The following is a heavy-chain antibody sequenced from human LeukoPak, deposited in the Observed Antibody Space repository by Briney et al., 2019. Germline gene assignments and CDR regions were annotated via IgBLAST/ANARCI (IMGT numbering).Heavy chain of an antibody. CDR2: TSHSGST. Sequence: PSETLPLTCTVSGGSISSSYWSWIRQPPGRGLEWIGYTSHSGSTNSKPSLKSRVSISVDTSTNQFSLKLTTVSPPDTPLYHCGRGYYDASGHSNPFDIWGQGTMVTVSS. D-gene: IGHD3-22*01. V-gene: IGHV4-59*01. CDR1: GGSISSSY. J-gene: IGHJ3*02. CDR3: GRGYYDASGHSNPFDI.